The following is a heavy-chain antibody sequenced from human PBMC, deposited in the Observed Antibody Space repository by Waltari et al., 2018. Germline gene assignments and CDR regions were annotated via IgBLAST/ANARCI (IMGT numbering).Heavy chain of an antibody. CDR1: GYTFTGYY. Sequence: QVQLVQSGAEVKKPGASVKVSCKASGYTFTGYYMHWVRQAPGQGLEWMGWINPNSGGTNDAQKFQGRVTMTRDTSISTAYMELSRLRSDDTAVYYCATLVEMATIAYWGQGTLVTVSS. CDR3: ATLVEMATIAY. V-gene: IGHV1-2*02. CDR2: INPNSGGT. J-gene: IGHJ4*02. D-gene: IGHD5-12*01.